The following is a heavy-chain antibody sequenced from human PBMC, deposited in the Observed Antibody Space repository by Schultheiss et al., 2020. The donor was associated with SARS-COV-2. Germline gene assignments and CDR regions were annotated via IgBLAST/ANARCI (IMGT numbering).Heavy chain of an antibody. CDR3: AREIPTPGSTAAPIDY. CDR1: GDSISSSNW. V-gene: IGHV4-4*02. CDR2: IYYSGST. Sequence: SETLSLTCAVSGDSISSSNWWSWVRQPPGKGLEWIGYIYYSGSTNYNPSLKSRVTISVDTSKNQFSLKLSSVTAADTAVYYCAREIPTPGSTAAPIDYWGQGTLVTVSS. D-gene: IGHD2-21*02. J-gene: IGHJ4*02.